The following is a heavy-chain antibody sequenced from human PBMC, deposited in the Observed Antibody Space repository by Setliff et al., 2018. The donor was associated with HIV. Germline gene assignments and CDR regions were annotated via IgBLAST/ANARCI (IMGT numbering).Heavy chain of an antibody. J-gene: IGHJ4*02. Sequence: SETLSLTCTVSGGPISSSSYYWGWIRQPPGQGPEWIGSVYYTGSTYYSLSLNSRVTISVDTSKNQFSLKLSSVTAADTAVYYCARRGAYGYDYFDYWGPGILVTVSS. V-gene: IGHV4-39*07. CDR3: ARRGAYGYDYFDY. CDR2: VYYTGST. D-gene: IGHD5-12*01. CDR1: GGPISSSSYY.